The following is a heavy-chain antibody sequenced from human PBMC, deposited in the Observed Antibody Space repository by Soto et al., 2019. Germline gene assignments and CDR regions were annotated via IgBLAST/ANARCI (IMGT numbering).Heavy chain of an antibody. Sequence: QLQLQESGSGLVRPSQTLSLTCAVSGGSISSGGYSWNCIRQPPGKGLEWIGYIYHSGSTLYNPSLKSGVTISVDKSKNQFSLKLTSVTAADTAVYYCARDQLEGNWFDPWGQGTLVTVSS. CDR2: IYHSGST. V-gene: IGHV4-30-2*01. CDR3: ARDQLEGNWFDP. J-gene: IGHJ5*02. D-gene: IGHD1-1*01. CDR1: GGSISSGGYS.